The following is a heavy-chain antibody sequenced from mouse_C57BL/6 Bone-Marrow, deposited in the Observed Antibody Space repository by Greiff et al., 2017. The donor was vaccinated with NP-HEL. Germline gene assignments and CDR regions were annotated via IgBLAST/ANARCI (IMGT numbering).Heavy chain of an antibody. Sequence: VQGVESGAELVRPGASVTLSCKASGYTFTDYEMHWVKQTPVHGLEWIGAIDPETGGTAYNQKFKGKAILTADKSSSTAYMELRSLTSEDSAVYYCTALWLRRKDWYFDVWGTGTTVTVSS. CDR3: TALWLRRKDWYFDV. CDR2: IDPETGGT. J-gene: IGHJ1*03. V-gene: IGHV1-15*01. CDR1: GYTFTDYE. D-gene: IGHD2-2*01.